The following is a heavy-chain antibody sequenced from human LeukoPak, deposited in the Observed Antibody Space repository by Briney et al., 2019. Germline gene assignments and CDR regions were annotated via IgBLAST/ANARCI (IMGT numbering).Heavy chain of an antibody. CDR2: ISSSSSYI. Sequence: NPGGSLRLSCVASGFTFSSYSMNWVRQAPGKGLEWVSSISSSSSYIYYADSVKGRFTISRDNAKNSLYLQMNSLRAEDTAVYYCARVSIVVVPAAPALAGALDIWGRGTMVTVSS. J-gene: IGHJ3*02. CDR3: ARVSIVVVPAAPALAGALDI. D-gene: IGHD2-2*01. V-gene: IGHV3-21*01. CDR1: GFTFSSYS.